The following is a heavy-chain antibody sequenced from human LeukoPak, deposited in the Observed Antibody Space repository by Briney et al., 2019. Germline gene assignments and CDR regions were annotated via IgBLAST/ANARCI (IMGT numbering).Heavy chain of an antibody. CDR1: GYTFTGYY. V-gene: IGHV1-2*06. D-gene: IGHD3-22*01. CDR3: ARLDAGYYDSSGHYDY. Sequence: GASVKVSCKASGYTFTGYYMHWVRQAPGQGLEWMGRINPNSGGTNYAQKFQGRVTMTRDTSISTAYMELSRLRSDDTAAYYCARLDAGYYDSSGHYDYWGQGTLVTVSS. CDR2: INPNSGGT. J-gene: IGHJ4*02.